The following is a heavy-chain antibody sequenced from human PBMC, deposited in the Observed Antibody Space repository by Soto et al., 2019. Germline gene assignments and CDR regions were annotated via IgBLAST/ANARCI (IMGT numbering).Heavy chain of an antibody. V-gene: IGHV3-30-3*01. CDR3: ARDKSPYSSGWHNRHFEY. CDR2: ISYDGRNK. CDR1: GFTFSTYA. Sequence: QVQLVESGGGVVQPGRSLRLSCAASGFTFSTYAMHWVRQAPGKGLERVAVISYDGRNKYYADSVKGRFTISIDNSENTLYLQMTCRRAEDTAVYYCARDKSPYSSGWHNRHFEYRGEGALVTVSS. D-gene: IGHD6-19*01. J-gene: IGHJ4*02.